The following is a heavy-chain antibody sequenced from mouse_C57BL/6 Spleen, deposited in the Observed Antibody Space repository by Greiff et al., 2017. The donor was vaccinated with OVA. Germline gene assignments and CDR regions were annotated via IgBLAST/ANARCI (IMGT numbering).Heavy chain of an antibody. Sequence: VLLVESGPGLVAPSQSLSITCTVSGFSLTSYGVPWVRQPPGKGLEWLVVLWSDGSTTYNSALKSKLSISKDNSKSQVFLKMNSLQTDDTAMYYCARHASGYFDYWGQGTTLTVSA. CDR2: LWSDGST. J-gene: IGHJ2*01. CDR3: ARHASGYFDY. V-gene: IGHV2-6-1*01. CDR1: GFSLTSYG. D-gene: IGHD3-2*02.